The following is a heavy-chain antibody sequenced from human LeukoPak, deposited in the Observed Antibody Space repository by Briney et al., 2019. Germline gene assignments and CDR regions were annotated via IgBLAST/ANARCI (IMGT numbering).Heavy chain of an antibody. J-gene: IGHJ3*02. CDR2: ISGSGGST. CDR1: GFTFSSYA. CDR3: AKESPSYYDSSGYWFDDAFDI. D-gene: IGHD3-22*01. Sequence: PGGSLRLSCAASGFTFSSYAMSWVRQAPGKGLEWVSAISGSGGSTYYADSVKGRFTISRDNSKNTLYLQMNSLRAEDTAVYYCAKESPSYYDSSGYWFDDAFDIWGQGTMVTVSS. V-gene: IGHV3-23*01.